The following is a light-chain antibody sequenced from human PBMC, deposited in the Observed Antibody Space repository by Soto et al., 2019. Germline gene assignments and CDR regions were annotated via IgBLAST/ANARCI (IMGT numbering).Light chain of an antibody. CDR3: SSYTSSSTLVV. CDR2: DAS. V-gene: IGLV2-14*01. Sequence: QSALTQPASVSGSPGQSITISCTGTSSDVGGYNYVSWYQQHPGKAPKIMIYDASNRPSGVSNRFAGSKSGNTASLTISGLQAEDEADYYCSSYTSSSTLVVFGGGTQLTVL. J-gene: IGLJ2*01. CDR1: SSDVGGYNY.